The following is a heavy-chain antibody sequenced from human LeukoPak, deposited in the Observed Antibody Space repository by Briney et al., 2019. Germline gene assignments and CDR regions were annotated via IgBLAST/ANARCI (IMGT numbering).Heavy chain of an antibody. Sequence: SWVRQAPGKGLEWVSTISGSGASTDYADSVKGRFTISRDNSKNTLYLQMNSLRAEDTAVYYCAKDRGRSGWYGFDYWGQGTLVTVSS. CDR3: AKDRGRSGWYGFDY. V-gene: IGHV3-23*01. J-gene: IGHJ4*02. CDR2: ISGSGAST. D-gene: IGHD6-19*01.